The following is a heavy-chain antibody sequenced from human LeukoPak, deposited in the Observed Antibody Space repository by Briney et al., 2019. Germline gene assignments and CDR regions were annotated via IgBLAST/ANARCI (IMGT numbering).Heavy chain of an antibody. Sequence: GASVKVSCKASGYTFTSYAMHWVRQAPGQRLEWMGWINAGNGNTKYSQKFQGRVTITGDTSASIAYMELSSLRSEDTAVYYCARDPVVVGKAVAGFGWGQGTLVTVSS. J-gene: IGHJ4*02. V-gene: IGHV1-3*01. CDR2: INAGNGNT. CDR3: ARDPVVVGKAVAGFG. D-gene: IGHD6-19*01. CDR1: GYTFTSYA.